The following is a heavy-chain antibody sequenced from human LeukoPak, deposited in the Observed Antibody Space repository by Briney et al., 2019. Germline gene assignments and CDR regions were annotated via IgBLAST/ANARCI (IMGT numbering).Heavy chain of an antibody. Sequence: PSETLSLTCTVSGGSISSGDYYWSWIRQPPGKGLEWIGYIYYSGSTYYNPSLKSRVTISVDTSKNQFSLKLSSVTAADTAVYYCARREGGDYVGVWYFDLWGRGTLVTVSS. CDR3: ARREGGDYVGVWYFDL. CDR2: IYYSGST. CDR1: GGSISSGDYY. V-gene: IGHV4-30-4*08. D-gene: IGHD4-17*01. J-gene: IGHJ2*01.